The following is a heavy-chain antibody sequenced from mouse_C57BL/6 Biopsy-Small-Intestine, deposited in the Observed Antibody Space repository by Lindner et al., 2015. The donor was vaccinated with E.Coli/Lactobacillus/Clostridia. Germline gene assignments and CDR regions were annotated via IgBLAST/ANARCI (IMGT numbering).Heavy chain of an antibody. Sequence: SVKVSCKPSGYKFTGYGLSWVRQAPGQGLEWMGWINTDNGNTNHAQKFQGRLTMTTDTSTSTAYMELRSLTYDDTAVYFCARDWIWGSYRPIDYWGQGTLVTVSS. D-gene: IGHD2-12*01. V-gene: IGHV1-84*02. CDR3: ARDWIWGSYRPIDY. CDR2: INTDNGNT. J-gene: IGHJ4*01. CDR1: GYKFTGYG.